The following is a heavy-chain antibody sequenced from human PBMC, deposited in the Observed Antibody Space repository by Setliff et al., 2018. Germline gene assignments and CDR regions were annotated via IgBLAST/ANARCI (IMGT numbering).Heavy chain of an antibody. CDR3: ARMSTSGPHYDY. J-gene: IGHJ4*02. CDR2: IHAGSSNT. V-gene: IGHV1-3*01. CDR1: GYSFSNNA. D-gene: IGHD2-8*02. Sequence: ASVKVSCKASGYSFSNNAFHWVRQAPGQTLEWMGWIHAGSSNTLYSQRFQDGITISRDTSATTVHMELSSLRSDDTAVYYCARMSTSGPHYDYWGQGTLVTVSS.